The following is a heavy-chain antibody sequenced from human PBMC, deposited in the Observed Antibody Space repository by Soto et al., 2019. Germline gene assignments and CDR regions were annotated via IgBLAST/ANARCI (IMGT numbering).Heavy chain of an antibody. CDR3: AAESHDSSGYSDYYYYGMDV. V-gene: IGHV1-69*01. J-gene: IGHJ6*02. Sequence: QVQLVQSGAEVKKPGSSVKVSCKASGGTFSSYAISWVRQAPGQGLEWMGGIIPIFGTANYAQKFQGRVTITADESTSTAYMELSSLRSEDTAVYYCAAESHDSSGYSDYYYYGMDVWGQGTTVTVSS. CDR1: GGTFSSYA. CDR2: IIPIFGTA. D-gene: IGHD3-22*01.